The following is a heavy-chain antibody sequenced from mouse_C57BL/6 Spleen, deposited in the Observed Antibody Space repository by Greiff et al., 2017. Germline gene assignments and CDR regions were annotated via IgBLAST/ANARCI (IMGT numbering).Heavy chain of an antibody. V-gene: IGHV1-18*01. CDR1: GYTFTDYN. CDR3: ARRGDYDWFAY. J-gene: IGHJ3*01. CDR2: INPNNGGT. Sequence: VQLQQSGPELVKPGASVKIPCKASGYTFTDYNMDWVKQSHGKSLEWIGDINPNNGGTIYNQKFKGKATLTVDKSSSTAYMELRSLTSEDTAAYYCARRGDYDWFAYWGQGTLVTVSA. D-gene: IGHD2-4*01.